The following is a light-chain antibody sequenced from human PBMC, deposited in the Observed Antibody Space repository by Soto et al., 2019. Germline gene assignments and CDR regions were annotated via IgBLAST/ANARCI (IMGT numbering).Light chain of an antibody. V-gene: IGKV3-11*01. J-gene: IGKJ3*01. CDR1: QSVKTY. CDR2: DAS. Sequence: EILFSQSPTTMSSSQGERATLSCRASQSVKTYLAWYQQQPGKAPRLLIYDASSLATGGPARFSGSGSGTAFTLTISSLEPEDFAVYYCQQYSNQPPLTFGRGTKVDIK. CDR3: QQYSNQPPLT.